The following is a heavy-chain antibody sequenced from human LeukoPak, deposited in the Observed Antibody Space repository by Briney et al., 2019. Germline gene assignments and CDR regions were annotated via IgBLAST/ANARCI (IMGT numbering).Heavy chain of an antibody. Sequence: PSETLSLTCTVSGGSISSGDYYWSWIRQPPGKGLEWIGYIYYSGSTYYNPSLKSRVTISVDTSKNQFSLKLSSVTAADPAVSFCCRSLGSGGHFDWGQGTLVTVSS. CDR1: GGSISSGDYY. J-gene: IGHJ4*02. D-gene: IGHD2-15*01. CDR3: CRSLGSGGHFD. CDR2: IYYSGST. V-gene: IGHV4-30-4*01.